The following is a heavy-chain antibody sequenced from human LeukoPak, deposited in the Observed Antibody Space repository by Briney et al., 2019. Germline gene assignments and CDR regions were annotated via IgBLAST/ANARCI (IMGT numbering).Heavy chain of an antibody. J-gene: IGHJ4*02. CDR1: GGSFSGYY. CDR2: INHSGST. D-gene: IGHD6-19*01. V-gene: IGHV4-34*01. Sequence: PSETLSLTCAVYGGSFSGYYWSWIRQPPGKGLEWIGEINHSGSTNYNPSLKSRVTISVDTSKNQFSLKLSSVTAADTAVYYCARYIAVAGPFDYWGQGTLVTVSS. CDR3: ARYIAVAGPFDY.